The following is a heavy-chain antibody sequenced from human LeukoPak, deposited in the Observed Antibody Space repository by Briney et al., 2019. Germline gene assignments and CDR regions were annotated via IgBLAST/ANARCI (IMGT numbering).Heavy chain of an antibody. D-gene: IGHD3-3*01. J-gene: IGHJ3*02. V-gene: IGHV4-59*01. CDR1: GGSISSYY. CDR3: ARGETYYDFWSGSTNEYAFDI. Sequence: SETLSLTCTVSGGSISSYYWSWIRQPPGKGLEWIGYIYYSGSTNYNPSLKSRVTISVDTSKNQFSLKLSSVTAADTAVYYCARGETYYDFWSGSTNEYAFDIWGQGTMVTVSS. CDR2: IYYSGST.